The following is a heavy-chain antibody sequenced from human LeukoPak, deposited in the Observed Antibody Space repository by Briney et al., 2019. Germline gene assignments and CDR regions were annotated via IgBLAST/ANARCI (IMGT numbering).Heavy chain of an antibody. Sequence: PGGSLRLSCAASGFIFSSYAMSWVRQAPGKGLEWVSTVSGSGGSTYYADSVEGRFTISRDKSENTLFLQMNSLRAEDTAVYYCAKGLRYFDYWGQGTLVTVSS. V-gene: IGHV3-23*01. CDR2: VSGSGGST. J-gene: IGHJ4*02. CDR3: AKGLRYFDY. D-gene: IGHD3-9*01. CDR1: GFIFSSYA.